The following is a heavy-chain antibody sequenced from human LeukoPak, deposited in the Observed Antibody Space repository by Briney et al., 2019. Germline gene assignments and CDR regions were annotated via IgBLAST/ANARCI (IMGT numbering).Heavy chain of an antibody. D-gene: IGHD3-3*01. Sequence: SETLSLTCTVSGYSISSGYYWGWIWQPPGKGLEWIGSIYHSGSTYYNPSLKSRVTISVDTSKNQFSLKLSSVTAADTAVYYCARVRGPVAYYDFWSGYLPRHYYFDYWGQGTLVSVSS. CDR3: ARVRGPVAYYDFWSGYLPRHYYFDY. CDR2: IYHSGST. V-gene: IGHV4-38-2*02. J-gene: IGHJ4*02. CDR1: GYSISSGYY.